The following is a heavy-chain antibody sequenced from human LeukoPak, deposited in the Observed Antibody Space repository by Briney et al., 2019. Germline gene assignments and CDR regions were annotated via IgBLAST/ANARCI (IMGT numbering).Heavy chain of an antibody. Sequence: GASVKVSCKASGYIFTSYPIHWVRQAPGQRLEWMGWINAGNGNTKYSQKFQGRVTITRDTSASTAYMELSSLRSEDTAVYYCARDGGYFDWLSYYYYYGMDVWGQGTTVTVSS. CDR1: GYIFTSYP. D-gene: IGHD3-9*01. J-gene: IGHJ6*02. CDR3: ARDGGYFDWLSYYYYYGMDV. CDR2: INAGNGNT. V-gene: IGHV1-3*01.